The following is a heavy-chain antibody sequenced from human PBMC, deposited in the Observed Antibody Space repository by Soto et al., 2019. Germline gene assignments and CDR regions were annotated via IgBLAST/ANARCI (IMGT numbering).Heavy chain of an antibody. V-gene: IGHV1-2*04. J-gene: IGHJ6*03. CDR3: ATSIAVAGHMDV. CDR2: INPNSGGT. CDR1: GYTFTGYY. Sequence: ASVKVSCKASGYTFTGYYMHWVRQAPGKGLEWMGWINPNSGGTNYAQKFQGWVTMTRDTSISTAYMELSRLRSDDTAVYYCATSIAVAGHMDVWGKGTTVTVSS. D-gene: IGHD6-19*01.